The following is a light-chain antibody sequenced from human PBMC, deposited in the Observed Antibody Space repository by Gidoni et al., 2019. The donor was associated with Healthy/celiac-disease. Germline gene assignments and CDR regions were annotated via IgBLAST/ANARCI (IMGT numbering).Light chain of an antibody. CDR1: SSDVGSYNL. J-gene: IGLJ3*02. CDR3: CSYAGSSTWV. CDR2: EGS. V-gene: IGLV2-23*01. Sequence: QSALTQPASVSGSPGQSITIYCTGTSSDVGSYNLVSWYQQHPGKAPKLMIYEGSKRPSGVSNRFSGSKSGNTASLTISGLQAEDEADYYCCSYAGSSTWVFGGGTKLXV.